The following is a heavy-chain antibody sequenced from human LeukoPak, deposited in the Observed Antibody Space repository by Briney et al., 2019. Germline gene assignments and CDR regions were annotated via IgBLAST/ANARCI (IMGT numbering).Heavy chain of an antibody. CDR2: FDPEDGET. Sequence: GASVKVSCKVSGYTLTELSMHWVRQAPGKGLEWMGGFDPEDGETIYAQKFQGRVTMTEDTSTDTAYMELSSLRSEDTAVYYCASVSYYYDSSGYHYYFDYWGQGTLVTVSS. J-gene: IGHJ4*02. D-gene: IGHD3-22*01. V-gene: IGHV1-24*01. CDR3: ASVSYYYDSSGYHYYFDY. CDR1: GYTLTELS.